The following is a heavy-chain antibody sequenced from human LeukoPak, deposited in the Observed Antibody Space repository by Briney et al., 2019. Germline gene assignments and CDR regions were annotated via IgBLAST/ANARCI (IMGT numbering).Heavy chain of an antibody. CDR2: IWHDGTKK. D-gene: IGHD6-19*01. CDR1: GVTFSIDA. Sequence: AGGSLRLSCAASGVTFSIDAMQWVRQAPGKGLERVSLIWHDGTKKYYAVYVKGRFTISRDNSKNTPYLQMNSLSTEDTAVYYCARTPYSSGWENDYWGQGTLVTVSS. V-gene: IGHV3-33*08. CDR3: ARTPYSSGWENDY. J-gene: IGHJ4*02.